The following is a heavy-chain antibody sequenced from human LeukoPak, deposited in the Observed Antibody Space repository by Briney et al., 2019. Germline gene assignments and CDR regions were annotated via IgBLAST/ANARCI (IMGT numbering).Heavy chain of an antibody. CDR3: ARGYDFCSGYLTRKYYYYYMDV. Sequence: ASVKVSCKASGYTFTGYYMHWVRQAPGQGLEWMGWINPNSGGTNYAQKFQGRVTMTRDTSISTAYMELSRLRSDDTAVYYCARGYDFCSGYLTRKYYYYYMDVWGKGTTITVSS. V-gene: IGHV1-2*02. J-gene: IGHJ6*03. CDR2: INPNSGGT. CDR1: GYTFTGYY. D-gene: IGHD3-3*01.